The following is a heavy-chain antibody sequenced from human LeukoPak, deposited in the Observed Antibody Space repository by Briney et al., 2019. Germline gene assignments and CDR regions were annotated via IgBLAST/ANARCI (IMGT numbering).Heavy chain of an antibody. CDR2: IGSDGSNK. CDR1: GFTFSAYG. J-gene: IGHJ4*02. V-gene: IGHV3-30*02. D-gene: IGHD5-18*01. CDR3: VGGYSYGVY. Sequence: GGSLRLSCAASGFTFSAYGMNWVRQAPGKGLEWLALIGSDGSNKYFADSVKGRFTISRDNSKNTLYLQMNSLRAEDTAVYFCVGGYSYGVYWGQGTLFTVSS.